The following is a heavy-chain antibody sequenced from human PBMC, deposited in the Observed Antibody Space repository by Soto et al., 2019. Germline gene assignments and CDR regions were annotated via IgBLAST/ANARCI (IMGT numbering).Heavy chain of an antibody. V-gene: IGHV4-39*01. J-gene: IGHJ5*02. CDR2: IYYSGST. Sequence: SETLSLTCTVSGGSISSSSYYWGWIRQPPGKGLEWIGSIYYSGSTYYNPSLKSRVTISVDTSKNQFSLKLSSVTAADTAVYYCARHSTSSGGSLNWFDPWGQGTLVTVSS. CDR3: ARHSTSSGGSLNWFDP. D-gene: IGHD2-15*01. CDR1: GGSISSSSYY.